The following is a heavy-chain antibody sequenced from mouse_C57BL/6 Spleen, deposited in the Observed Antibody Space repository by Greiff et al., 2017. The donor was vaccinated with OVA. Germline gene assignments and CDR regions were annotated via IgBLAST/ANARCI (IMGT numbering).Heavy chain of an antibody. CDR1: GYAFTNYL. D-gene: IGHD2-4*01. V-gene: IGHV1-54*01. Sequence: QVQLQQSGAELVRPGTSVKVSCKASGYAFTNYLIEWVKQRPGQGLEWIGVINPGSGGTNYNEKFKGKATLTADKSSSTAYMQLSSLTSEDSAVYFCAREDYDYDGGFAYWGQGTLVTVSA. J-gene: IGHJ3*01. CDR3: AREDYDYDGGFAY. CDR2: INPGSGGT.